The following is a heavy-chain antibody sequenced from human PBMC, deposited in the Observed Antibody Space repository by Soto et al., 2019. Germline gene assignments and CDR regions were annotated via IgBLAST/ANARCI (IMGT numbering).Heavy chain of an antibody. J-gene: IGHJ4*02. CDR1: GDSVSNNNAG. CDR3: ARGAVADYSRVFDY. Sequence: SQTLSLTCAISGDSVSNNNAGWNWIRQSPSRGLEWLGRTYYRSRWFNDYAVSVKSRITINLDTSKNQFSLQLNSVTPEDTAVYYCARGAVADYSRVFDYWGQGTLVTVSS. V-gene: IGHV6-1*01. CDR2: TYYRSRWFN. D-gene: IGHD6-19*01.